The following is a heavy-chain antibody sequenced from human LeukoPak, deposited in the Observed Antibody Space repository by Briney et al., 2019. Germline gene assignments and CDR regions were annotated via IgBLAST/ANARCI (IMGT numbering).Heavy chain of an antibody. J-gene: IGHJ6*03. CDR3: ARPQWMSYYYYIDV. V-gene: IGHV3-48*03. CDR1: GFTFSSYE. Sequence: PGGSLRLSCAASGFTFSSYEMNWVRQAPGKGLEWVSYISSSGSTIYYAASVRGRFTISRDNAKNSLYLQIHSLRAEDTAVYYCARPQWMSYYYYIDVWGKGTTVTVSS. D-gene: IGHD5-12*01. CDR2: ISSSGSTI.